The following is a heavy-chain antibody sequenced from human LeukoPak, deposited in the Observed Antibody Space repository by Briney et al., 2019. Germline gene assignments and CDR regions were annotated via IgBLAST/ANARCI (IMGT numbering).Heavy chain of an antibody. J-gene: IGHJ4*02. D-gene: IGHD5-18*01. CDR3: ARGGIHLDY. Sequence: GGSLRLSCAASGFTFSSYAMHWVRQAPGKGLEWVAVISYDGSNKYYADSVKGRFTISRDNSNNTLYLQMNSLRAEDTAVYYCARGGIHLDYWGQGTLVTVSS. CDR2: ISYDGSNK. CDR1: GFTFSSYA. V-gene: IGHV3-30*04.